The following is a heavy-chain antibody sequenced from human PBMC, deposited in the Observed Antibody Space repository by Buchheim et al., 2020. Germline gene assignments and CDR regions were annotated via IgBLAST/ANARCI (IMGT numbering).Heavy chain of an antibody. J-gene: IGHJ4*02. Sequence: QVQLQESGPGLVKPSETLSLTCTVSGGSISSYYWSWIRQPPGGGLECIAYIHYSGSTNYNPSLKSRVTISVDTSKQQVSLKVSSVTAADTAVYYCARQGHYGDYDNWGQGTL. CDR1: GGSISSYY. D-gene: IGHD4-17*01. CDR3: ARQGHYGDYDN. CDR2: IHYSGST. V-gene: IGHV4-59*08.